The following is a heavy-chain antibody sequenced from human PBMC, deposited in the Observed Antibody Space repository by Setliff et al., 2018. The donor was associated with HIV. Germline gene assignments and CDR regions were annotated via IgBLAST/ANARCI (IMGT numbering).Heavy chain of an antibody. J-gene: IGHJ4*02. D-gene: IGHD6-25*01. CDR3: ARSAAGVFSY. V-gene: IGHV4-59*11. CDR1: GGSISSHY. Sequence: PSETLSLTCSVSGGSISSHYWSWIRQPPGKGLEWIGYVYYSGITNHNVSLKSRVTISVDTSKNQFSLKLRSVTAADTAVYYCARSAAGVFSYWSQGTLVTVSS. CDR2: VYYSGIT.